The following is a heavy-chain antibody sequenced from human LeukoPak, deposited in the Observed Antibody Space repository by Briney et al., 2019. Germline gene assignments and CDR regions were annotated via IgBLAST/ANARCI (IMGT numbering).Heavy chain of an antibody. V-gene: IGHV3-23*01. CDR1: GFTFSSYG. Sequence: GGSLRLSCAASGFTFSSYGMSWVRQAPGKGLEWVSGISGSGDRTYYTDSVKGRFTISRDNSKNTLYLQMNSLRAEDTAIYYCAKLLRVGVSYYFDFWGQGTLVTVSS. CDR2: ISGSGDRT. CDR3: AKLLRVGVSYYFDF. D-gene: IGHD1-26*01. J-gene: IGHJ4*02.